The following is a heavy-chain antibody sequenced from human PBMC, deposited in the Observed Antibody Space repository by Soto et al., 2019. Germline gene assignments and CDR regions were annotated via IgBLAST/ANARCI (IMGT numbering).Heavy chain of an antibody. CDR3: ARDVAMPSGLGLGY. J-gene: IGHJ4*02. CDR2: ISNDGSKK. D-gene: IGHD6-19*01. Sequence: GGSLRLSCAASGFVFTNYGMHWVRQAPGKGLEWVAFISNDGSKKYYADSVKGRFTISRDNSENTVYLQMTSLRPDDTAVFYCARDVAMPSGLGLGYWGQGTPVTVSS. V-gene: IGHV3-30*03. CDR1: GFVFTNYG.